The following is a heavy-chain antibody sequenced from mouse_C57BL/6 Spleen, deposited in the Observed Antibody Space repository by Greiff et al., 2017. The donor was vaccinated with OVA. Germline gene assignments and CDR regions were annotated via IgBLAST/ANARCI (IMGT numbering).Heavy chain of an antibody. CDR3: ARGANYGSSPWYFDV. J-gene: IGHJ1*03. Sequence: VKLVESGPGLVAPSQSLSITCTVSGFSLTSYAISWVRQPPGKGLEWLGVIWTGGGTNYNSALKSRLSISKDNSKSQVFLKMNSLQTDDTARYYCARGANYGSSPWYFDVWGTGTTVTVSS. CDR2: IWTGGGT. D-gene: IGHD1-1*01. CDR1: GFSLTSYA. V-gene: IGHV2-9-1*01.